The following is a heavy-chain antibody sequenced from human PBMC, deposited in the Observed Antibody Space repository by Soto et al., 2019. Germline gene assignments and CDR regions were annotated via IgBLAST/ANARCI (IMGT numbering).Heavy chain of an antibody. CDR1: GGSISSYY. Sequence: QVQLQESGPGLVKPSETLSLTCTVSGGSISSYYWSWIRQPPGKGLEWIGYIYYSGSTNYNPSLKSRVPIQVDTSKNQFSLKLNSMTAPDTAVYYCARHNYGSGSTYFDYWGQGTLVTVSS. J-gene: IGHJ4*02. CDR3: ARHNYGSGSTYFDY. V-gene: IGHV4-59*08. CDR2: IYYSGST. D-gene: IGHD3-10*01.